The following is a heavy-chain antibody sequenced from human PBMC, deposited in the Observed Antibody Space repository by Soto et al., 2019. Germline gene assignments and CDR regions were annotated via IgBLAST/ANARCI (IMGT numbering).Heavy chain of an antibody. V-gene: IGHV1-24*01. Sequence: SVKGACKGAGYSLTVVSRRWGRQAPGKGLEWMGGFDPEDGETIYAQKFQGRVTMTEDTSTDPAYMELSSLRSEDTAVYSCATGVGYYRWERGAFDYWRQRTLVLVSS. CDR2: FDPEDGET. D-gene: IGHD1-26*01. J-gene: IGHJ4*02. CDR1: GYSLTVVS. CDR3: ATGVGYYRWERGAFDY.